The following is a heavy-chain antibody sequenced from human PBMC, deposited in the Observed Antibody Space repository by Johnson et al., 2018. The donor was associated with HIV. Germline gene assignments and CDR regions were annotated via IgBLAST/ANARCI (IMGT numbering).Heavy chain of an antibody. J-gene: IGHJ3*02. D-gene: IGHD2-15*01. CDR2: ISYDGINK. CDR1: GFTFSSYA. V-gene: IGHV3-30-3*01. Sequence: QVQLVESGGGVVQPGRSLRLSCAASGFTFSSYAMHWVRQAPGKGLEWVAVISYDGINKYYADSVKGRFTISRDNSENTAYLQMNGLTVEDTAMYYCATPQEGYSAFDIWGQGTMVTVSS. CDR3: ATPQEGYSAFDI.